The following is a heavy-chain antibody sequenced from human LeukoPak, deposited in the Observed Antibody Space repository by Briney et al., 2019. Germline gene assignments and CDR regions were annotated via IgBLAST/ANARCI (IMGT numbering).Heavy chain of an antibody. J-gene: IGHJ5*02. CDR3: ARGITMVRGVTGKTAWFDP. Sequence: SETLSLTCTVSGGSISSYYWSWIRQPPGKGLEGIGYIYTSGSTNYNPSLKSRVTISVDTSKNQFSLKLSSVTAADTAVYLCARGITMVRGVTGKTAWFDPWGQGTLVTVSS. D-gene: IGHD3-10*01. CDR1: GGSISSYY. CDR2: IYTSGST. V-gene: IGHV4-4*09.